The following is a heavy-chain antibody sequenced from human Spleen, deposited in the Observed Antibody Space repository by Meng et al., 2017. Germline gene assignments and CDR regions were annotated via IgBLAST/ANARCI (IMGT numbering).Heavy chain of an antibody. V-gene: IGHV4-4*02. D-gene: IGHD1-14*01. CDR2: IYHSGST. CDR3: ASGPRGPDQMYYFDY. Sequence: QGQLQESGPRLVKPSGTLSLTCAVSGGSISSSNWWSWVRQPPGKGLEWIGEIYHSGSTNYNPSLKSRVTISVDKSKNQFSLKLSSVTAADTAVYYCASGPRGPDQMYYFDYWGQGTLVTVSS. CDR1: GGSISSSNW. J-gene: IGHJ4*02.